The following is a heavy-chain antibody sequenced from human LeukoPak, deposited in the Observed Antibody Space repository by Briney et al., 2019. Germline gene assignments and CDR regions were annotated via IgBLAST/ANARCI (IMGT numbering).Heavy chain of an antibody. CDR3: ARGVYYYDSSRYYPTPFDY. D-gene: IGHD3-22*01. V-gene: IGHV1-46*01. J-gene: IGHJ4*02. CDR1: GYTFTSYY. CDR2: INPSGGST. Sequence: ASVKVSCKASGYTFTSYYMHWVRQAPGQGLEWMGIINPSGGSTSYAQKFQGRVTMTRDTSTSTVYMALSSLRSEDTAVYSCARGVYYYDSSRYYPTPFDYWGQGTLVTVSS.